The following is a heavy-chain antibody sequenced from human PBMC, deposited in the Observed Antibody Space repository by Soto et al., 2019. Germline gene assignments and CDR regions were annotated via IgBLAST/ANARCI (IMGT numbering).Heavy chain of an antibody. CDR3: ARLVVGATSAGLLDY. CDR2: ISTYNGDT. Sequence: ASVKVSCKTSGYTFSSYGINWLRQAPGQGLEWMGWISTYNGDTHSAQNFEGRLSMTTDPLTSTAYLDLASLRPDDTAVYYCARLVVGATSAGLLDYWGQGTLVTVSS. V-gene: IGHV1-18*04. J-gene: IGHJ4*02. D-gene: IGHD1-26*01. CDR1: GYTFSSYG.